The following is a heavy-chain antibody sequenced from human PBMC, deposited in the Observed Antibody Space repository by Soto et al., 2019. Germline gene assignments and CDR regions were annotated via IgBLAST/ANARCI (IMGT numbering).Heavy chain of an antibody. J-gene: IGHJ6*02. CDR1: GGTFSSYA. CDR3: ARGDYGDGYYYYGMDV. Sequence: SVKVSCKASGGTFSSYAISWVRQAPGQGLEWMGGIIPIFGTANYAQKFQGRVTITADESTSTAYMELSSLRSEGTAVYYCARGDYGDGYYYYGMDVWGQGTTVTVSS. V-gene: IGHV1-69*13. D-gene: IGHD4-17*01. CDR2: IIPIFGTA.